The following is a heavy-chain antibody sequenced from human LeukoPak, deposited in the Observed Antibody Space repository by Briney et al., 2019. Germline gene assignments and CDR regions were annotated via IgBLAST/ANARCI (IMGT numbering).Heavy chain of an antibody. J-gene: IGHJ4*02. CDR3: AREISDFWSGYPHHFDY. CDR2: IYTSGST. V-gene: IGHV4-61*02. D-gene: IGHD3-3*01. CDR1: GGSISSGSYY. Sequence: SETLSLTCTVSGGSISSGSYYWSWIRQPAGKGLEWIGRIYTSGSTNYNPSLKSRVTISVDTSKNQFSLKLSSVTAADTAVNYCAREISDFWSGYPHHFDYWGQGTLVTVSS.